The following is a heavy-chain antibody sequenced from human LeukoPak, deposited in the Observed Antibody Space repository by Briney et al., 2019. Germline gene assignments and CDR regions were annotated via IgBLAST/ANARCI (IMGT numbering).Heavy chain of an antibody. V-gene: IGHV5-51*01. J-gene: IGHJ4*02. CDR1: GYSFASYW. CDR2: IYPGDSDT. CDR3: ARRIWGSYHFDY. Sequence: GESLKISCKGSGYSFASYWIGWVRQLPGKGLGWVGIIYPGDSDTRYTPSFQGQVTISADKSISTAYLQWSSLKASDTAMYYCARRIWGSYHFDYWGQGTLVTVSS. D-gene: IGHD3-16*01.